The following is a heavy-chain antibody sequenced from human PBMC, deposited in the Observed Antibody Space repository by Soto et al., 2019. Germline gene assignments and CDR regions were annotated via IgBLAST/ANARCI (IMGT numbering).Heavy chain of an antibody. CDR2: IYTSGST. CDR3: ARDLRIAAAETKILDAFDV. V-gene: IGHV4-4*07. J-gene: IGHJ3*01. Sequence: SETLSLTCTVSGGSISSYYWSWIRQPAGKGLEWIGRIYTSGSTNYNPSLKSRVTMSVDTSKNQFSLKLSSVTAADTAVYYCARDLRIAAAETKILDAFDVWGQGTMVTV. CDR1: GGSISSYY. D-gene: IGHD6-13*01.